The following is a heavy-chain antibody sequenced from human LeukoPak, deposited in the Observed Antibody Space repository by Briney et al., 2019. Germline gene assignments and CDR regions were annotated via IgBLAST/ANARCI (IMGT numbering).Heavy chain of an antibody. CDR1: GYTFASYY. J-gene: IGHJ4*01. CDR2: INPSGGST. V-gene: IGHV1-46*01. CDR3: ARGGYTKFDY. Sequence: EASVKVSCKASGYTFASYYMHWVRQAPRQGLEWMGIINPSGGSTTYAQKFQGRVTMTRDTSTSTVYMEVSSLRSEDTAVYYCARGGYTKFDYWGQGTLVTVSS. D-gene: IGHD5-12*01.